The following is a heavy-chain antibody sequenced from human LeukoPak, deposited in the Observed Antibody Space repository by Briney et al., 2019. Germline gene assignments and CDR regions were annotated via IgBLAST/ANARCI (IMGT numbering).Heavy chain of an antibody. CDR3: ARGSGYSSSKVDY. CDR1: GGSISSYY. Sequence: SETLSLTCTVSGGSISSYYWSWIRQPPGKGLEWIGEINHSGSTNYNPSLKSRVTISVDTSKNQFSLKLSSVTAADTAVYYCARGSGYSSSKVDYWGQGTLVTVSS. D-gene: IGHD6-13*01. J-gene: IGHJ4*02. CDR2: INHSGST. V-gene: IGHV4-34*01.